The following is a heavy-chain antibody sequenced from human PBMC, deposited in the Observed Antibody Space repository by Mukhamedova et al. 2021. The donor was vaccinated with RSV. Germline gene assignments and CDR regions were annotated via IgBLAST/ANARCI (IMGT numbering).Heavy chain of an antibody. V-gene: IGHV3-53*01. J-gene: IGHJ4*02. CDR1: SNY. CDR2: IYSGGST. Sequence: SNYMSWVRQAPGKGLEWVSIIYSGGSTYYADSVKGRFTISRDNSKNTLYLQMNSLRAEDTAVYYCARDPCSSTSCYVFWGQGTL. D-gene: IGHD2-2*01. CDR3: ARDPCSSTSCYVF.